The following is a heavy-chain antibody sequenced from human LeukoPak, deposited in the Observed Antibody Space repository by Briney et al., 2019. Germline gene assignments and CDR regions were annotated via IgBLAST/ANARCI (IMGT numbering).Heavy chain of an antibody. D-gene: IGHD3-9*01. CDR2: IYYSGST. J-gene: IGHJ4*02. V-gene: IGHV4-59*12. CDR3: ARGYYDNFTSSIPFDY. Sequence: PSETLSLTCTVSGCSISSYCWSWIRQPPGKGLEWIGYIYYSGSTNYNPSLKSRVTISVDESKSQSSLKLSSVTAADTAVYYCARGYYDNFTSSIPFDYWGQGTLVTVSS. CDR1: GCSISSYC.